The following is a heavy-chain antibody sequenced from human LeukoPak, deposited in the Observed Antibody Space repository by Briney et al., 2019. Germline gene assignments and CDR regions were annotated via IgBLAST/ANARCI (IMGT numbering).Heavy chain of an antibody. V-gene: IGHV3-48*01. Sequence: PGGSLRLSCAASGFTFSSYGMNWVRQAPGKGLEWVSYISSASSTIYYADSVKGRFTISRDNAKNSLFLQMNSLRAEDTAVYYCVRDGYCNTTSCSLDAFDIWGQGTMVTVPS. CDR1: GFTFSSYG. J-gene: IGHJ3*02. D-gene: IGHD2-2*01. CDR2: ISSASSTI. CDR3: VRDGYCNTTSCSLDAFDI.